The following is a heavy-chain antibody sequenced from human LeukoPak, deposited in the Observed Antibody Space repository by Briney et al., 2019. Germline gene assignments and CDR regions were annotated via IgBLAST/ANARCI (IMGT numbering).Heavy chain of an antibody. V-gene: IGHV4-31*03. CDR1: GGSISSGGYY. CDR2: IYYSGSS. J-gene: IGHJ4*02. D-gene: IGHD3-22*01. Sequence: PSETPSLTCTVSGGSISSGGYYWSWIRQHPGKGLEWIGYIYYSGSSYYNPSLKSRVTISVDTSKNQFSLKLSSVTAADTAVYYCARGGSDYDSSGYYSLGYWGQGILVTVSS. CDR3: ARGGSDYDSSGYYSLGY.